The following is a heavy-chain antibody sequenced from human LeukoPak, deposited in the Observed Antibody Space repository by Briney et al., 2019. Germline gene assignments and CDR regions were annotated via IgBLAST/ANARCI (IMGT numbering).Heavy chain of an antibody. CDR3: ARSSWSLFDY. D-gene: IGHD1-26*01. CDR2: ISSSGST. J-gene: IGHJ4*02. V-gene: IGHV4-61*02. CDR1: GDSISSGDYY. Sequence: SQTLSLTCTVSGDSISSGDYYWSWIRQPAGKGLEWIGRISSSGSTNYNPSLKSRVTISVDTSKNQFSLKLSSVTAADTAVYYCARSSWSLFDYWGQGTLVTVSS.